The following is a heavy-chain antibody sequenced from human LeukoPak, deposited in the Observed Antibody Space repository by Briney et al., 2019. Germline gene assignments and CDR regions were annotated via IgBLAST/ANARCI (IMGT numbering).Heavy chain of an antibody. Sequence: GGSLRLSCAASGFTFSSYSMNWVRQAPGKGLEWVAVISYDGSNKYYADSVKGRFTISRDNSKNTLYLQMNSLRAEDTAVYYCARDSVAVAVVPYYFDYWGQGTLVTVSS. CDR1: GFTFSSYS. D-gene: IGHD6-19*01. V-gene: IGHV3-30*05. CDR3: ARDSVAVAVVPYYFDY. J-gene: IGHJ4*02. CDR2: ISYDGSNK.